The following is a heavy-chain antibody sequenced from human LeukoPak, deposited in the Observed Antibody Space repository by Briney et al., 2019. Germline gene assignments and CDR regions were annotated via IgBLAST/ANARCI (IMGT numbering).Heavy chain of an antibody. CDR2: IYGDDNT. CDR1: GFTFSRYA. CDR3: ARSGRGSSTDYLDS. D-gene: IGHD2-2*01. J-gene: IGHJ4*02. Sequence: GGSLRLSCAASGFTFSRYAMNWVRQAPGKGLEWVSLIYGDDNTRYADSVKGRFTISRDNSKNTLYLQMNSLRPDDTAVYYCARSGRGSSTDYLDSWGQGTLVTVSS. V-gene: IGHV3-53*05.